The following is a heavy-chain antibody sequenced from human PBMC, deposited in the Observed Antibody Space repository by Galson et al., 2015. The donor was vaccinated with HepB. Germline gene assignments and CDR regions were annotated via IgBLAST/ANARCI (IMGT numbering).Heavy chain of an antibody. Sequence: SLRLSCAASGFTFSSYGMHWVRQAPGKGLEWVAVISYDGSNKYYADSVKGRFTISRDNSKNTLYLQMNSLRAEDTAVYYCAKDDRGYERGGAFDIWGQGTMVTVSS. J-gene: IGHJ3*02. CDR1: GFTFSSYG. V-gene: IGHV3-30*18. CDR3: AKDDRGYERGGAFDI. CDR2: ISYDGSNK. D-gene: IGHD6-25*01.